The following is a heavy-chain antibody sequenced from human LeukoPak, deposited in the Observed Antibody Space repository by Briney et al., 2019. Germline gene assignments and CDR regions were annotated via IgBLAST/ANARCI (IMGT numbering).Heavy chain of an antibody. Sequence: ASVKVSCKASGYTFTSYYMHWVRQAPGRGLEWMGIINPSGGSTSYAQKFQGRVTMTRDTSTSTVYMELSSLRSEDTAVYYCARAPRYYDSSGYYGGNYWGQGTLVTVSS. D-gene: IGHD3-22*01. J-gene: IGHJ4*02. CDR2: INPSGGST. V-gene: IGHV1-46*01. CDR1: GYTFTSYY. CDR3: ARAPRYYDSSGYYGGNY.